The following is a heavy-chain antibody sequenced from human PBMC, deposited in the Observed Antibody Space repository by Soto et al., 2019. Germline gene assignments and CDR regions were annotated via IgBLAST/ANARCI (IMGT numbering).Heavy chain of an antibody. Sequence: QDQLVQSGAEVKKPGASVTVSCKASGYSFTNYSITWVRQAPGQGLECLGWISAFNGNTHYAQKVQGRVTMTPDAPTGTAYMELRSLGSDDTAVYYCARDRGVAPPVAGNTHYYYYMDVWGKGTTVTVSS. CDR1: GYSFTNYS. CDR2: ISAFNGNT. V-gene: IGHV1-18*01. CDR3: ARDRGVAPPVAGNTHYYYYMDV. J-gene: IGHJ6*03. D-gene: IGHD6-19*01.